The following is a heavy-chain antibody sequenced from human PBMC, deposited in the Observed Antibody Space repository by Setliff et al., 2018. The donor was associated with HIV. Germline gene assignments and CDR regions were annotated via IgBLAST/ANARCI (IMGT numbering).Heavy chain of an antibody. CDR3: ARLRAAGTVHYFDP. J-gene: IGHJ5*02. Sequence: PSETLSLTCTVSGGSIRSIDYFWGWIRQPPGKGLEWLGNIGNIYYGGTTYYNPSLKGRITISVFTSSQQLSLTLTYVTPADTAVYYCARLRAAGTVHYFDPWGQGTQVTVSS. CDR1: GGSIRSIDYF. V-gene: IGHV4-39*01. D-gene: IGHD6-13*01. CDR2: IYYGGTT.